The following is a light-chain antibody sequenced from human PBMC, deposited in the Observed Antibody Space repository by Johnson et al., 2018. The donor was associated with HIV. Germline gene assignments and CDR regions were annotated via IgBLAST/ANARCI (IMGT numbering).Light chain of an antibody. Sequence: QSVLTQPPSVSAAPGQMVSISCSGSSSNIGNNYVSWYQQFPGTAPKLLIYDNDRRPSGVPDRFSGSKSGTSATLGITALQTGDEADYYCGTWDSSLSAGGYVFGTGTKVTVL. CDR1: SSNIGNNY. J-gene: IGLJ1*01. CDR2: DND. V-gene: IGLV1-51*02. CDR3: GTWDSSLSAGGYV.